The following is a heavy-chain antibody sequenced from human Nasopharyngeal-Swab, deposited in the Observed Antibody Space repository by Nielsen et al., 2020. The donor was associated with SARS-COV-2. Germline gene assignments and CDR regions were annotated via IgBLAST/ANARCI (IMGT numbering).Heavy chain of an antibody. CDR2: IYYSGST. Sequence: PGKGLEWIGYIYYSGSTNYNPSLKSRVTISVDTSKNQFSLKLSSVTAADTAVYYCARGIVGATDWGGWFDPWGQGTRVTVSS. V-gene: IGHV4-59*13. CDR3: ARGIVGATDWGGWFDP. D-gene: IGHD1-26*01. J-gene: IGHJ5*02.